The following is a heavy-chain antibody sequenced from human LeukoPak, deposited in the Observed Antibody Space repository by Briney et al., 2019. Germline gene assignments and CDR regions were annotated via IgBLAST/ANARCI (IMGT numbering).Heavy chain of an antibody. J-gene: IGHJ4*02. D-gene: IGHD3-10*01. CDR1: GFTFSSYW. V-gene: IGHV3-23*01. CDR2: ISGSGGST. Sequence: PGGSLRLSCAASGFTFSSYWMSWVRQAPGKGLEWVSAISGSGGSTYYADSVKGRFTISRDNSKNTLYLQMNSLRAEDTAVYYCAKRVKNYYGSGSQYYFDYWGQGTLVTVSS. CDR3: AKRVKNYYGSGSQYYFDY.